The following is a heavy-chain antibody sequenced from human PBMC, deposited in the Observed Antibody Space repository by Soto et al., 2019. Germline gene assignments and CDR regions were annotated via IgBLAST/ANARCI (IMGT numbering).Heavy chain of an antibody. V-gene: IGHV4-34*01. CDR3: ARGTPGTRDTLLAAAGLYYFDY. Sequence: QVQLQQWGAGLLKPSETLSLTCAVYGGSFSGYYWSWIRQPPGKGLEWIGEINHSGSTNYNPSLKSRVTISVDTSKNQFSLKLSSVTAADTAVYYCARGTPGTRDTLLAAAGLYYFDYWGQGTLVTVSS. CDR1: GGSFSGYY. J-gene: IGHJ4*02. CDR2: INHSGST. D-gene: IGHD6-13*01.